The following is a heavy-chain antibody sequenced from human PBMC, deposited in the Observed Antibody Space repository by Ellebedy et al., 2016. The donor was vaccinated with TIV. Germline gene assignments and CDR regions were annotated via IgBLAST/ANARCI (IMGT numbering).Heavy chain of an antibody. V-gene: IGHV1-46*01. CDR2: IDPSDGVT. CDR3: AREARGTGGFDP. J-gene: IGHJ5*02. CDR1: GYTFTNYY. Sequence: AASVKVSCKASGYTFTNYYIHWVRQPPGQGLEWMGIIDPSDGVTNYPQKFQGRVTMTRDTSTSTLYMQLTSLRSEDTAVYYCAREARGTGGFDPWGQGTLVTVSS. D-gene: IGHD2-8*02.